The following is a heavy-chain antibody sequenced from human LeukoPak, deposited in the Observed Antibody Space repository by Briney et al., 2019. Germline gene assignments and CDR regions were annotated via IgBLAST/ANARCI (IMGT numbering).Heavy chain of an antibody. CDR2: IYYTGST. Sequence: PSETLSLTCTVSGGSIGSYYWSWIRQPPGKGLEWLGYIYYTGSTDYNPSLKSRLTISVDTSKNLFSLKLTSVTAADTAVYYCARLRGAVRANWFDPWGQGTLVTVSS. V-gene: IGHV4-59*01. CDR1: GGSIGSYY. CDR3: ARLRGAVRANWFDP. D-gene: IGHD3-10*02. J-gene: IGHJ5*02.